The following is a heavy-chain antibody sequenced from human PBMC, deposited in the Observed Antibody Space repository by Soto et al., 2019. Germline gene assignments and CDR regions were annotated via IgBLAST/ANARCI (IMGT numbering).Heavy chain of an antibody. CDR1: GYTFAMHY. V-gene: IGHV1-46*01. J-gene: IGHJ4*02. CDR2: INPSDGST. Sequence: QVQLVQSGAEVKKPGASVKISCKTSGYTFAMHYIHWVRQVPGQGLEWMGMINPSDGSTSYVQKFRGRVTMPRDTSATTVFLNMSRLTSHDTAVFYCAREDGGGGRRHDFWGQGTLVNVSS. CDR3: AREDGGGGRRHDF. D-gene: IGHD2-15*01.